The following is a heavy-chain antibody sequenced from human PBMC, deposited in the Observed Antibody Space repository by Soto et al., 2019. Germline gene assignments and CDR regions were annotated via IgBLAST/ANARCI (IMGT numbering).Heavy chain of an antibody. V-gene: IGHV1-69*02. CDR3: ARVPPGRGGGVFDY. Sequence: QVQLVQSGAEVKKPGSSVKVSCKASGGTFSSYTISWVRQAPGQGLEWMGRIIPILGIANYAQKFQGRVTITGDKPTSTANMERSSRGSEDTAVYYCARVPPGRGGGVFDYWGQGTLVTVSS. CDR2: IIPILGIA. CDR1: GGTFSSYT. D-gene: IGHD3-16*01. J-gene: IGHJ4*02.